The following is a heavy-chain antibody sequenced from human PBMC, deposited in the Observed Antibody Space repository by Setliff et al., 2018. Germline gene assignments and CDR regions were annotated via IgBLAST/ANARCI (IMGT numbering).Heavy chain of an antibody. CDR3: ARESRYYYDNLGTLDY. J-gene: IGHJ4*02. CDR1: GGSISSGDYY. V-gene: IGHV4-30-4*08. CDR2: IYSNGST. D-gene: IGHD3-22*01. Sequence: SETLSLTCTVSGGSISSGDYYWSWIRQPPGKGLEWIGYIYSNGSTYYNPSLKSRVSIPVDTSKNQFSLKLSSVTAADTAVYYCARESRYYYDNLGTLDYWGQGTLVTVSS.